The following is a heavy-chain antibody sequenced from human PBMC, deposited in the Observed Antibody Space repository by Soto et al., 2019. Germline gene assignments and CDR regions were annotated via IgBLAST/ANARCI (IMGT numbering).Heavy chain of an antibody. CDR1: GGSISSGAYS. CDR2: IYHSGST. V-gene: IGHV4-30-2*01. Sequence: SETLSLTCAVSGGSISSGAYSWSWIRQPPGKGLEWVGYIYHSGSTYYNPPLKSRVTISVDRSKNRFSLKLSSVTAADTAVYYCTRGKQLERTYDYWGQGTLVTVYS. D-gene: IGHD1-1*01. J-gene: IGHJ4*02. CDR3: TRGKQLERTYDY.